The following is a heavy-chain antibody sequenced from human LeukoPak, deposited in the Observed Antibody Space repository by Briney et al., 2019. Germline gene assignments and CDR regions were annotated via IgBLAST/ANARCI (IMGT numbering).Heavy chain of an antibody. D-gene: IGHD3-16*01. CDR3: ARGMGASTYYFHY. CDR1: GFTFNNYA. V-gene: IGHV3-23*01. Sequence: PGGSLRLSCAASGFTFNNYAMSWVRQAPGKGLECVSIISGGAGSTYYADSLKGRFTISRDNSKNTLYLQMNSLRAEDTAMYYCARGMGASTYYFHYWGQGTLVTVSS. CDR2: ISGGAGST. J-gene: IGHJ4*02.